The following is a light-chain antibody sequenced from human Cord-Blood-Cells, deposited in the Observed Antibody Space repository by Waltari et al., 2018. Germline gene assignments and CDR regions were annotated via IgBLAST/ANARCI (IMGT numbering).Light chain of an antibody. Sequence: DIVMTQSPDSLAVSLGERATINCKSSQSVLYSSNNKNYLAWYQQKPGQPPKRLIYWASTRESGVPDRFSGSGCGTDFTLTISSLQAEDVAVYYCQQYYSTPYTFGQGTKLEIK. J-gene: IGKJ2*01. CDR2: WAS. V-gene: IGKV4-1*01. CDR1: QSVLYSSNNKNY. CDR3: QQYYSTPYT.